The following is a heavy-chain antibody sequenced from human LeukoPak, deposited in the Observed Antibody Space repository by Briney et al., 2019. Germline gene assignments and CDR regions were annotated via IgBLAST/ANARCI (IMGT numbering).Heavy chain of an antibody. CDR1: GFTFNSYW. CDR3: ARDLRTGYTYGYPLDY. J-gene: IGHJ4*02. Sequence: GGSLRLSCAASGFTFNSYWMSWVRRAPGKGLEWVANINQDGSLKYYVDSVKGRFTISRDNAKNSLYLQMNSLRAEDTAFYYCARDLRTGYTYGYPLDYWGQGTLLTVSS. V-gene: IGHV3-7*01. D-gene: IGHD5-18*01. CDR2: INQDGSLK.